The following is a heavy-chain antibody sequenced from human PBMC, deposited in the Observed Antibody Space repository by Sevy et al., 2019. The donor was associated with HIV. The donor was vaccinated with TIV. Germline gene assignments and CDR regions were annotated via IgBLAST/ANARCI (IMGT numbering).Heavy chain of an antibody. CDR1: GFTFSSYA. CDR2: ISYDGSNK. CDR3: ARDLDSGSYFKEYYFDY. J-gene: IGHJ4*02. D-gene: IGHD1-26*01. Sequence: GWSLRLSCAASGFTFSSYAMHWVRQAPGKGLEWVAVISYDGSNKYYADSVKGRFTISRDNSKNTLYLQMNSLRAEDTAVYYCARDLDSGSYFKEYYFDYWGQGTLVTVSS. V-gene: IGHV3-30-3*01.